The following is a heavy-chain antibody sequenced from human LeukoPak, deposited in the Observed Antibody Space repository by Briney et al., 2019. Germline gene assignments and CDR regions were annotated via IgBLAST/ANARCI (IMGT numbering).Heavy chain of an antibody. Sequence: SVKVSCKASGGTFSSYAISWVRQAPGQGLEWMGGIIPIFGTANYAQKFRGRVTITADESTSTAYMELSSLRSEDTAVYYCAREDYSGSYSGVDYWGQGTLVTVSS. J-gene: IGHJ4*02. CDR3: AREDYSGSYSGVDY. D-gene: IGHD1-26*01. CDR2: IIPIFGTA. CDR1: GGTFSSYA. V-gene: IGHV1-69*13.